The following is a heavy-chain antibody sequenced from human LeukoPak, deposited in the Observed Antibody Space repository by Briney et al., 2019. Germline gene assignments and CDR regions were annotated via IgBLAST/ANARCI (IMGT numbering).Heavy chain of an antibody. J-gene: IGHJ4*02. V-gene: IGHV1-18*01. D-gene: IGHD2-15*01. CDR2: ISAYNGNT. CDR3: ARGDCSGGSCYSGVIY. CDR1: GYTFTSYG. Sequence: ASVKVSCKASGYTFTSYGISWVRQAPGQGLEWMGWISAYNGNTNYAQKLQGRVTMTTDTSTSTAYMELRSLRSDDTAVYYCARGDCSGGSCYSGVIYWGQGTLVTVSS.